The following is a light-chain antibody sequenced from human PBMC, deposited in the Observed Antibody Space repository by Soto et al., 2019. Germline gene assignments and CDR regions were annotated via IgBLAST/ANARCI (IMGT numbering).Light chain of an antibody. Sequence: EIVLTQSPATLSLSPGERATLSCRASQSVSSYLAWYQQKPGQAPRLLISDASNRATGIPARFSGSGSGTDFTLTGSSLEPEDFAVYYCQQRRDWPLTFGGGTKVEI. CDR3: QQRRDWPLT. CDR2: DAS. V-gene: IGKV3-11*01. J-gene: IGKJ4*01. CDR1: QSVSSY.